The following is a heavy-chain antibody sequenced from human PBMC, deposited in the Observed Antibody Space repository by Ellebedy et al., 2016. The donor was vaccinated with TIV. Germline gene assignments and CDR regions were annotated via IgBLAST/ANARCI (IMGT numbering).Heavy chain of an antibody. V-gene: IGHV3-21*01. Sequence: GESLEISCAASGFTFRRYSMTWVRQAPGRGLEWVSSISSSSSYMYYADSVKGRLTVSRDNAKNSLYLQMNSLRGEDTAVYYCARDHTPVVVPAAIAFDPWGQGTLVTVSS. CDR3: ARDHTPVVVPAAIAFDP. J-gene: IGHJ5*02. D-gene: IGHD2-2*02. CDR2: ISSSSSYM. CDR1: GFTFRRYS.